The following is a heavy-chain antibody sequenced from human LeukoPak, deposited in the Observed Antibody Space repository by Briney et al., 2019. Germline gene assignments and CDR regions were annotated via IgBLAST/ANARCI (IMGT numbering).Heavy chain of an antibody. CDR1: GYSISSGYY. V-gene: IGHV4-38-2*01. CDR3: ARLITIPNGWFDP. J-gene: IGHJ5*02. Sequence: PSETLSLTCAVSGYSISSGYYWGWIRQPPGKGLEWIGSIYHSGSTNYNPSLKSRVTISVDTSKNQFSLKLSSVTAADTAVYYCARLITIPNGWFDPWGQGTLVTVSS. D-gene: IGHD3-3*01. CDR2: IYHSGST.